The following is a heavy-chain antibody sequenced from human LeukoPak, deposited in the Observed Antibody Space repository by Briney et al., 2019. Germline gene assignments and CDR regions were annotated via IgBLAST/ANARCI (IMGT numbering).Heavy chain of an antibody. Sequence: GGSLRLSCAASGFTFSSYWMHWVREAPGKGLVWVSRINSDGSSTNYADSVKGRFTLSRDNAKNTLHLQMNSLRAEDTAVYFCARGYYDGSGYYYVPVNYYFDQWGQGTLVTVSS. J-gene: IGHJ4*02. CDR1: GFTFSSYW. V-gene: IGHV3-74*01. CDR2: INSDGSST. D-gene: IGHD3-22*01. CDR3: ARGYYDGSGYYYVPVNYYFDQ.